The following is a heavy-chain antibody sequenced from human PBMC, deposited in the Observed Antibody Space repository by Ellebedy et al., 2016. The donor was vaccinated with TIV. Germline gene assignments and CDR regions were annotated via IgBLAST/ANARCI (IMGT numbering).Heavy chain of an antibody. D-gene: IGHD6-6*01. CDR2: TYYRSKWFY. Sequence: SQTLSLTCAISGDSVSRNSVAWNWIRQSTSRGLEWLGRTYYRSKWFYDYAVSVKSRITINPDTSKNQFSLQLNSVTPEDTAVYYCARAPEYTSSSGFDYWGQGTLVTVSS. J-gene: IGHJ4*02. CDR1: GDSVSRNSVA. V-gene: IGHV6-1*01. CDR3: ARAPEYTSSSGFDY.